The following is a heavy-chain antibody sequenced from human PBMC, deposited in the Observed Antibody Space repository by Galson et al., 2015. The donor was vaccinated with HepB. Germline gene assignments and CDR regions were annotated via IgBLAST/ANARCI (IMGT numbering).Heavy chain of an antibody. CDR2: IRSKANTYAT. D-gene: IGHD6-19*01. V-gene: IGHV3-73*01. CDR3: TRKSDSSGREYHQYYYGMDV. J-gene: IGHJ6*02. CDR1: GFTFSVSA. Sequence: SLRLSCAASGFTFSVSAMHGVRQASGKGLERVARIRSKANTYATAYGASVKGRFTISRDDSKNTAYLHMNSLKTEDTAVYYCTRKSDSSGREYHQYYYGMDVWGQGTTVTVSS.